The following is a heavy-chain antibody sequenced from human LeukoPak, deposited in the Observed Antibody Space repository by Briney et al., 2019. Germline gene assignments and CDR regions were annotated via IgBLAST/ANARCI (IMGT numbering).Heavy chain of an antibody. V-gene: IGHV3-48*03. CDR2: ISDSGRTK. Sequence: QPGGTLRLSCAASGFTFSRFDMNWVRQAPGKGLEWVSYISDSGRTKYYADSVRGRFTISRDNAKNSVYLQLNSLRAEDTAVYHCATDWLERCMYVWGKGTTVTVSS. D-gene: IGHD4-17*01. CDR3: ATDWLERCMYV. J-gene: IGHJ6*03. CDR1: GFTFSRFD.